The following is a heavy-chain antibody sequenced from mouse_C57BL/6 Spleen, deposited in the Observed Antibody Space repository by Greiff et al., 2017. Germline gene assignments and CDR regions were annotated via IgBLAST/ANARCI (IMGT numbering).Heavy chain of an antibody. V-gene: IGHV1-15*01. Sequence: QVQLQQPGAELVRPGASVTLSCKASGYTFTDYEMHWVKQTPVHGLEWIGAIDPETGGTAYNQKFKGKAILTADKSSSTAYMELRSLTSEDSAVEDCSRSYDYPAWCAYWGQGTLVTVSA. CDR2: IDPETGGT. CDR3: SRSYDYPAWCAY. J-gene: IGHJ3*01. CDR1: GYTFTDYE. D-gene: IGHD2-4*01.